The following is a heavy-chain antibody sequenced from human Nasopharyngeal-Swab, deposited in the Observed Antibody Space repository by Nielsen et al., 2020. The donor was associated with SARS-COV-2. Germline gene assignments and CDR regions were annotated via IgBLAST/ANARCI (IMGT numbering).Heavy chain of an antibody. CDR2: ISSSSSYI. Sequence: GESLKISCAASGFTFSSYSMNWVRQAPGKGLEWVSSISSSSSYIYYADSVKGRFTISRDNAKNSLYLQMNSLRAEDTAVYYCARDYDSSDAFDIWGQGTMVTVSS. CDR1: GFTFSSYS. V-gene: IGHV3-21*01. J-gene: IGHJ3*02. CDR3: ARDYDSSDAFDI. D-gene: IGHD3-3*01.